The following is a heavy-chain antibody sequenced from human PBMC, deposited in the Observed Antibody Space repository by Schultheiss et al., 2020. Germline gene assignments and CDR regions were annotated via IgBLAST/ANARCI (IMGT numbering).Heavy chain of an antibody. V-gene: IGHV4-4*02. J-gene: IGHJ6*02. CDR1: GGSISSSNW. CDR2: IYYSGST. CDR3: ARAQNIAAAGTGYYYGMDV. Sequence: TLSLTCAVSGGSISSSNWWSWVRQPPGKGLEWIGEIYYSGSTNYNPSLKSRVTISVDTSKNQFSLQVNSVTPEDTAVYYCARAQNIAAAGTGYYYGMDVWGQGTTVTVSS. D-gene: IGHD6-13*01.